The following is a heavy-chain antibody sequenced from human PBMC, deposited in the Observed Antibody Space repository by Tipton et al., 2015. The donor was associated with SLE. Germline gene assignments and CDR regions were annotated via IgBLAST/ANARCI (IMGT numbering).Heavy chain of an antibody. J-gene: IGHJ4*02. CDR3: ARHGYSNWRFYFYY. CDR2: INHSGST. D-gene: IGHD4-11*01. V-gene: IGHV4-39*01. CDR1: GGSVSSGTYY. Sequence: LRLSCTVSGGSVSSGTYYWTWIRQPPGKGLEWIGEINHSGSTSYNPSLKSRVTISVDTSKNQFSLEVSSVTAADTAVYYCARHGYSNWRFYFYYWAQGTLVTVSS.